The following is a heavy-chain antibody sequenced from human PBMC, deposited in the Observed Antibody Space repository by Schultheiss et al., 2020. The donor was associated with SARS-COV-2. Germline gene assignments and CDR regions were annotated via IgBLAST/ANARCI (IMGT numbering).Heavy chain of an antibody. D-gene: IGHD6-19*01. CDR3: AKGGGQWLAFDY. CDR2: ISWNSGSI. CDR1: GFTVSSNY. Sequence: GGSLRLSCAASGFTVSSNYMSWVRQAPGKGLEWVSGISWNSGSIGYADSVKGRFTISRDNAKNSLYLQMNSLRAEDTALYYCAKGGGQWLAFDYWGQGTLVTVSS. J-gene: IGHJ4*02. V-gene: IGHV3-9*01.